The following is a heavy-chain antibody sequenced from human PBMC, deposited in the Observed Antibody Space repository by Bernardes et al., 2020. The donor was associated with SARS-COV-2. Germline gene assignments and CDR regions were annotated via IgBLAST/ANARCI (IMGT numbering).Heavy chain of an antibody. CDR3: AKDIAAVAGFLDYFDY. CDR1: GFTFDDYA. Sequence: GGSLRLSCAASGFTFDDYAMHWVRQAPGKGLEWVSGISWNSGSIGYADSVKGRFTISRDNAKNSLYLQMNSLRAEDTALYYCAKDIAAVAGFLDYFDYWGQGTLVTVSS. D-gene: IGHD6-19*01. CDR2: ISWNSGSI. V-gene: IGHV3-9*01. J-gene: IGHJ4*02.